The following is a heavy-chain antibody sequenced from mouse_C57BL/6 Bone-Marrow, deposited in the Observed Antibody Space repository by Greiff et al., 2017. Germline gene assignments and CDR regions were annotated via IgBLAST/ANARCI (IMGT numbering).Heavy chain of an antibody. D-gene: IGHD2-2*01. CDR1: GYTFTSYG. Sequence: QVQLQQSGAELARPGASVKLSCKASGYTFTSYGTSWVKQRTGQGLEWIGEIYPRSGNTYYNEKFKGKATLTADKSSSTAYMELRSLTSEDSAVYFCATLYYGNDGGFADWGQGTLVTVSA. V-gene: IGHV1-81*01. CDR2: IYPRSGNT. J-gene: IGHJ3*01. CDR3: ATLYYGNDGGFAD.